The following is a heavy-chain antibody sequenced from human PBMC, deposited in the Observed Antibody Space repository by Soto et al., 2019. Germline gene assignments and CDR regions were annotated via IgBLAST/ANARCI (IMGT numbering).Heavy chain of an antibody. CDR2: INAGNGNT. CDR1: GYTFTSYA. J-gene: IGHJ6*01. Sequence: SCKASGYTFTSYAMNWVRQAPGQMLEWMGWINAGNGNTKYSQKFQGRVTIARDTSASTAYMELSSLRSEDTAVYFCARERRGMDVWGQGTTVTVS. V-gene: IGHV1-3*01. CDR3: ARERRGMDV.